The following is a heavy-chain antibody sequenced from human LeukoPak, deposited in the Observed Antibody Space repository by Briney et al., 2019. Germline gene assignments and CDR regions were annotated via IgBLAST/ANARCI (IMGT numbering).Heavy chain of an antibody. J-gene: IGHJ4*02. D-gene: IGHD5-24*01. CDR3: ARGLNLDGYNSLDY. V-gene: IGHV4-59*01. Sequence: SETLSLTCTVSGGSISSYYWSWIRQPPGKGLEWIGYIYYSGSTNYNPSLKSRVTISVDTSKNQFSLKLSSVTAADTAVYYCARGLNLDGYNSLDYWGQGTLVTVSS. CDR2: IYYSGST. CDR1: GGSISSYY.